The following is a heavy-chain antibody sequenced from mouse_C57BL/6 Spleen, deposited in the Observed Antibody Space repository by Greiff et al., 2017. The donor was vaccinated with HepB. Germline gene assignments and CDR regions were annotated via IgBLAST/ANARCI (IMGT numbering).Heavy chain of an antibody. CDR3: ARYKSSYPFDY. D-gene: IGHD2-10*01. CDR2: IRNKANGYTT. CDR1: GFTFTDYY. V-gene: IGHV7-3*01. J-gene: IGHJ2*01. Sequence: DVKLVESGGGLVQPGGSLSLSCAASGFTFTDYYMSWVRQPPGKALEWLGFIRNKANGYTTEYSASVKGRFTISRDNSQSILYLQMNALRAEDSATYYCARYKSSYPFDYWGQGTTLTVSS.